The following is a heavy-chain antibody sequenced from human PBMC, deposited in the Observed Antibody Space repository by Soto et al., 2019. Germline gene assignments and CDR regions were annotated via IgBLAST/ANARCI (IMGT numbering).Heavy chain of an antibody. CDR3: ARRGSSGWNPRANYYYYGMDV. CDR2: INHSGST. CDR1: GGSFSGYY. J-gene: IGHJ6*02. Sequence: SETLSLTCAVYGGSFSGYYWGWIRQPPGKGLEWIGEINHSGSTNYNPSLKSRVTISVDTSKNQFSLKLSSVTAADTAAYYCARRGSSGWNPRANYYYYGMDVWGQGTTVTVSS. V-gene: IGHV4-34*01. D-gene: IGHD6-19*01.